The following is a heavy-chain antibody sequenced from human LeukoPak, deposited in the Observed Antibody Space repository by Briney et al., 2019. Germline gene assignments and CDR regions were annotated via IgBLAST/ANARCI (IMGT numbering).Heavy chain of an antibody. Sequence: SVKVSCKASGGTFSSYAISWVRQAPGQGLEWIGGIIPIFGTANYAQKFQGRVTITADESTSTAYMELSSLRSEDTAVYYCARDLGYKYYYDSSGYYLWGQGTLVTVSS. CDR2: IIPIFGTA. V-gene: IGHV1-69*13. J-gene: IGHJ5*02. CDR3: ARDLGYKYYYDSSGYYL. D-gene: IGHD3-22*01. CDR1: GGTFSSYA.